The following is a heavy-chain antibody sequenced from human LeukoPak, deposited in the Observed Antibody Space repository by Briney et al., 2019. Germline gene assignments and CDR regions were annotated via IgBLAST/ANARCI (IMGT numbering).Heavy chain of an antibody. CDR2: ISSSGSTV. J-gene: IGHJ6*03. CDR3: ARDPTSYYSYYMDV. CDR1: EFTLNNYD. Sequence: PGGSLRLSCAASEFTLNNYDMNWVRQAPGKGLEWVSYISSSGSTVYYADSVKGRFTISRDNAKNSLYLQMISLRTEDTAVYYCARDPTSYYSYYMDVWGKGTTVTISS. V-gene: IGHV3-48*03.